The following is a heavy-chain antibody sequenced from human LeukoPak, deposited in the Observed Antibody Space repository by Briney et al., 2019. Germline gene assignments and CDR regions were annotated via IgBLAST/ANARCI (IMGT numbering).Heavy chain of an antibody. Sequence: GGSLRLSCAASGFTFSSYAMHWVRQAPGKGLEWVAVISYDGSNKYYADSVKGRFTISRDNSKNTLYLQMNSLRAEDTAVYCCARDQGYYDFWSGYYYFDYWGQGTLVTVSS. J-gene: IGHJ4*02. V-gene: IGHV3-30-3*01. CDR1: GFTFSSYA. CDR2: ISYDGSNK. D-gene: IGHD3-3*01. CDR3: ARDQGYYDFWSGYYYFDY.